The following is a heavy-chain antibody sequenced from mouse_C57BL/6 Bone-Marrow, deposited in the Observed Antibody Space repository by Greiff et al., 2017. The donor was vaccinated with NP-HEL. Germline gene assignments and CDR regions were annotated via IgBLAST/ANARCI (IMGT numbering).Heavy chain of an antibody. J-gene: IGHJ1*03. CDR3: ARERTYYSNSYWYFDV. D-gene: IGHD2-5*01. CDR2: IYPGDGDT. CDR1: GYAFSSYW. V-gene: IGHV1-80*01. Sequence: QVQLKESGAELVKPGASVKISCKASGYAFSSYWMNWVKQRPGKGLEWIGQIYPGDGDTNYNGKFKGKATLTADKSSSTAYMQLSSLTSEDSAVYFCARERTYYSNSYWYFDVWGTGTTVTVSS.